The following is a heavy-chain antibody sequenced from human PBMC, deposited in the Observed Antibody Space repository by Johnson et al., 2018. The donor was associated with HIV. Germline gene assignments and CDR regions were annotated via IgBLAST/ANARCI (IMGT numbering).Heavy chain of an antibody. D-gene: IGHD5-18*01. J-gene: IGHJ3*02. V-gene: IGHV3-30*02. CDR3: AKEGGYSYGYGGDQTGDAFDI. CDR2: IRYDGSNK. Sequence: QVQLVESGGGVVQPGGSLRLSCAASGFTFSSYGMHWVRQAPGKGLEWVAFIRYDGSNKYYADSVKGRFTISRDNSKNTLYLQTSSLRLEDTAVYYCAKEGGYSYGYGGDQTGDAFDIWGQGTTVTVSS. CDR1: GFTFSSYG.